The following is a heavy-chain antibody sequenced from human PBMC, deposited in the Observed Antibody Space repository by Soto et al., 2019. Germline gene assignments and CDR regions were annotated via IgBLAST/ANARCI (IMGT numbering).Heavy chain of an antibody. CDR1: GFTFSSYA. CDR3: TTDPVTMIVVVPSSG. J-gene: IGHJ4*02. V-gene: IGHV3-15*01. Sequence: GGSLRLSCAASGFTFSSYAVSWVRQAPGKGLEWVGRIKSKTDGGTTDYAAPVKGRFTTSRDDSKNTLYLQMNSLKTEDTAVYYCTTDPVTMIVVVPSSGWGQGTLVTVSS. D-gene: IGHD3-22*01. CDR2: IKSKTDGGTT.